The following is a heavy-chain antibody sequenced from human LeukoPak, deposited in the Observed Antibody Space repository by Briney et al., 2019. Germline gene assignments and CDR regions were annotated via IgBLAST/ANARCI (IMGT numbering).Heavy chain of an antibody. CDR3: ARRHIAAASTLEY. D-gene: IGHD6-13*01. J-gene: IGHJ4*02. Sequence: SETLSLTCTVSGGSISSYHWSWIRQSPGKGLEWIGYIYSTGSTNYNPSLRSRVSISVDTSKNQLSLKLSSVTAADTAVYYCARRHIAAASTLEYWGQGTLVTVSS. V-gene: IGHV4-59*01. CDR2: IYSTGST. CDR1: GGSISSYH.